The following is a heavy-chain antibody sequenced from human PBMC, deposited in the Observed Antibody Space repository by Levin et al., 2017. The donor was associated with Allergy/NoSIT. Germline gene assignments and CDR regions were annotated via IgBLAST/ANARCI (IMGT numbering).Heavy chain of an antibody. J-gene: IGHJ4*02. CDR1: GFTFTTSA. V-gene: IGHV1-58*01. D-gene: IGHD6-13*01. Sequence: SVKVSCKASGFTFTTSAVQWVRQARGQRLEWIGWIVVGSGNTDYAQGFQERVTITRDMSTSTVYMELTSLGSEDTAVYYCAAGDSGDWYYKPGLGNYWGQGTLVTVSS. CDR3: AAGDSGDWYYKPGLGNY. CDR2: IVVGSGNT.